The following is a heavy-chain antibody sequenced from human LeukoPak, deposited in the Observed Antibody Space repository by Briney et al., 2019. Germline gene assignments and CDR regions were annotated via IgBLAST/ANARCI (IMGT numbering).Heavy chain of an antibody. D-gene: IGHD6-13*01. J-gene: IGHJ6*02. CDR3: ASASIAAAGMRYYYYGMDV. CDR2: INPNSGGT. CDR1: GYTFTGYY. Sequence: ASVKVSCKASGYTFTGYYMHWVRQAPGQGLEWMGWINPNSGGTNYAQKFQDWVTMTRDTSISTAYMELSRLRSDDTAVYYCASASIAAAGMRYYYYGMDVWGQGTTVTVSS. V-gene: IGHV1-2*04.